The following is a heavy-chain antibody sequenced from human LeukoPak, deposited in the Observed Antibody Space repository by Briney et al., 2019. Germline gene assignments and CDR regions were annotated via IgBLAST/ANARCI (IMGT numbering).Heavy chain of an antibody. J-gene: IGHJ4*02. CDR1: GFTFSSSA. V-gene: IGHV3-30*02. CDR3: AKDGSWSCTD. D-gene: IGHD2-8*02. CDR2: IAHHGSDK. Sequence: PGGSLRLSCAASGFTFSSSAMHWVRQGPGKGLEWVVYIAHHGSDKYYADSVKGRFTISRDNSKRTLSLQINSLRPDDTAVYYCAKDGSWSCTDWGQGTLVTVSS.